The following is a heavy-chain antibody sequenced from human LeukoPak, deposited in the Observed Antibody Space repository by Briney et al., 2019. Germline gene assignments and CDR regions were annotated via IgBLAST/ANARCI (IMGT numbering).Heavy chain of an antibody. J-gene: IGHJ5*02. V-gene: IGHV4-4*02. CDR2: IYHSGST. CDR1: GGSISSSNW. Sequence: SGTLSLTCAVSGGSISSSNWWSWVRQPPGKGLEWIGEIYHSGSTNYNPSLKSRVTISVDKSKNQFSLKLSSVTAADTAVYYCARAKNYYGSGSYRNWFDLWGQGTLVTVSS. CDR3: ARAKNYYGSGSYRNWFDL. D-gene: IGHD3-10*01.